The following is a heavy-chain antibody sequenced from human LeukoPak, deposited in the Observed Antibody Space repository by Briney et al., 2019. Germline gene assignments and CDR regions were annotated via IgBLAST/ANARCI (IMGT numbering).Heavy chain of an antibody. CDR1: GGSISSGGYY. V-gene: IGHV4-30-2*01. Sequence: SETLSLTCTVSGGSISSGGYYWSWIRQPPGKGLEWIGYIYHSGSTYYNPSLKSRVTISVDRSKNQFSLKLSSVTAADTAVYYCATAYDFWSGYYDYWGQGTLVTVSS. CDR2: IYHSGST. CDR3: ATAYDFWSGYYDY. D-gene: IGHD3-3*01. J-gene: IGHJ4*02.